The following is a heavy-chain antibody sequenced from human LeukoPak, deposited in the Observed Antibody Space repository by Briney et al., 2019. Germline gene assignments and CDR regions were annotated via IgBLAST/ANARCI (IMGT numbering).Heavy chain of an antibody. J-gene: IGHJ6*04. CDR1: GYTFTSYD. V-gene: IGHV1-69*13. Sequence: VASVKVSCKASGYTFTSYDISWVRQAPGQGLEWMGGIIPIFGTANYAQKFQGRVTITADESTSTAYMELSSLRSEDTAVYYCASNENIPQGPPKSSSPLDVWGKGTTVTVSS. CDR2: IIPIFGTA. D-gene: IGHD6-6*01. CDR3: ASNENIPQGPPKSSSPLDV.